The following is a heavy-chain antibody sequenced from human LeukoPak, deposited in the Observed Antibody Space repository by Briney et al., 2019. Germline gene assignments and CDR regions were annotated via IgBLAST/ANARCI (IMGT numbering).Heavy chain of an antibody. V-gene: IGHV1-69*10. CDR3: ARETDIVVVPAALATYYYYGMDV. D-gene: IGHD2-2*01. Sequence: SVTLSCTASGGTFSSYAISWVRQAPGHGLEWMGQIIPILGIANYAQNFQGRVTITADKPTSTADMELSSLRSEDKAVYYCARETDIVVVPAALATYYYYGMDVWGQGTTVTVSS. CDR2: IIPILGIA. CDR1: GGTFSSYA. J-gene: IGHJ6*02.